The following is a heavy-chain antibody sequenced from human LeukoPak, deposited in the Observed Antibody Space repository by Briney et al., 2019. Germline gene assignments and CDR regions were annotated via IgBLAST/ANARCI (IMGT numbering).Heavy chain of an antibody. CDR2: ISGSGGST. D-gene: IGHD6-19*01. CDR3: AKVRGGNSGDDAFDI. Sequence: PGGSLRLSCAASGFNFSSYAMSWVRQAPGKGLEWVSGISGSGGSTNYADSVKGRLTISRDNSKNTLYLQMHSLRADSTAVYYCAKVRGGNSGDDAFDIWGQGTMVTVSS. V-gene: IGHV3-23*01. CDR1: GFNFSSYA. J-gene: IGHJ3*02.